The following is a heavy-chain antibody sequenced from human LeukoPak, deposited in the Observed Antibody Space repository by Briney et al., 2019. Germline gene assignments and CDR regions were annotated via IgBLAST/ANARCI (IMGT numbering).Heavy chain of an antibody. CDR3: ARHSSSWNY. D-gene: IGHD6-13*01. CDR2: IYTSGST. CDR1: GGSISSGSYY. V-gene: IGHV4-61*02. Sequence: SETLSLTCTVSGGSISSGSYYWSWIRQPAGKGLEWIGRIYTSGSTNYNPSLKSRVTISVDTSKHQSSLKLSSVTAADPAVFYCARHSSSWNYWGQGTLVTVSS. J-gene: IGHJ4*02.